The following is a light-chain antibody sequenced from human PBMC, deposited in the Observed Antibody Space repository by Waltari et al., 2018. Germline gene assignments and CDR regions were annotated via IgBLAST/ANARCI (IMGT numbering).Light chain of an antibody. CDR2: EVN. CDR3: CSYAGSNTFVL. J-gene: IGLJ2*01. CDR1: SSDVGFYNL. Sequence: QSALTQPASVSGSPGQSLTISCTGTSSDVGFYNLVSWYQKHPGKAPKLIIFEVNKRPSGISNRFSASKSGNTASLTISALQAEDEADYYCCSYAGSNTFVLFGGGTTLTVL. V-gene: IGLV2-23*02.